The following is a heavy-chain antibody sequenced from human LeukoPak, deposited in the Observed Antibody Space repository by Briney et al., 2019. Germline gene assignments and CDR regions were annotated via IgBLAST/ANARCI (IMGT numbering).Heavy chain of an antibody. CDR3: ATANYDYGGP. D-gene: IGHD4-23*01. CDR2: FDPEDGET. V-gene: IGHV1-24*01. Sequence: ASVKVSCKVSGYTLTELSMHWVRQAPGKGLEWMGGFDPEDGETIYAQKFQGRVTMTEDTSIDTAYMELSSLRSEDTAVYYCATANYDYGGPWSQGTLVTVSS. J-gene: IGHJ5*02. CDR1: GYTLTELS.